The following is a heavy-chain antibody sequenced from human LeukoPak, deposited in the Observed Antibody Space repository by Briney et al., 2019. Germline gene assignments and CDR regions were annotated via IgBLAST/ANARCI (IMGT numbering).Heavy chain of an antibody. CDR1: GGTFSSYA. CDR3: ARDHSSSGSKPDAFDI. CDR2: IIPIFGTA. D-gene: IGHD6-6*01. V-gene: IGHV1-69*13. Sequence: GASVKGSCKASGGTFSSYAISWVRQAPGQGLEWMGGIIPIFGTANYAQKFQGRVTITADESTSTAYMELSSLRSEDTAVYYCARDHSSSGSKPDAFDIWGQGTMVTVSS. J-gene: IGHJ3*02.